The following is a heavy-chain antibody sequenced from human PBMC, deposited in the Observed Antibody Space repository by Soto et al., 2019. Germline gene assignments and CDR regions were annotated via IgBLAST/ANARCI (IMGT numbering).Heavy chain of an antibody. Sequence: QVQLVQSGAEVNKPGSSVKVSCQAAGGTFSSYAISWVRQSHGQGLEWMGGILPIFVTANSAQKFQGRVTITADESTSTAYMEMSSLRSEDTAVYYCARDMVGIALLLTYGMEVWGQGTTVTVSS. CDR2: ILPIFVTA. V-gene: IGHV1-69*01. D-gene: IGHD2-15*01. J-gene: IGHJ6*02. CDR1: GGTFSSYA. CDR3: ARDMVGIALLLTYGMEV.